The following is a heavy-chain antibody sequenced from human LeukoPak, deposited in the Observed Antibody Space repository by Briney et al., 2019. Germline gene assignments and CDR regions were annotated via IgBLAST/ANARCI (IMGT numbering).Heavy chain of an antibody. Sequence: PWGSLRLSCAGSGFTFSSYSMIWVRPAPGKGLEWVSSISSSSSYIYYADSVKGRFTISRDNAKNSLYLQMNSLRAEDTAVYYCGNIAPRDAFDIWGQGTMVTVSS. V-gene: IGHV3-21*01. D-gene: IGHD5-12*01. CDR3: GNIAPRDAFDI. J-gene: IGHJ3*02. CDR1: GFTFSSYS. CDR2: ISSSSSYI.